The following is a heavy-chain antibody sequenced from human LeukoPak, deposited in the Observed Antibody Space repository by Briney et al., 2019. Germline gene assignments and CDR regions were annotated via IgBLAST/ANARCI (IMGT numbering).Heavy chain of an antibody. Sequence: SETLSLTCTVSGGSISSYYWSWIRQPPGKGLEWIGYIYYSGSTNYNPSLKSRVTISVDTSKNQFSLKLSSVTAADTAVYYCARQGPRGGSSFNAFDIWDQGTMVTVSS. D-gene: IGHD2-15*01. V-gene: IGHV4-59*08. J-gene: IGHJ3*02. CDR3: ARQGPRGGSSFNAFDI. CDR1: GGSISSYY. CDR2: IYYSGST.